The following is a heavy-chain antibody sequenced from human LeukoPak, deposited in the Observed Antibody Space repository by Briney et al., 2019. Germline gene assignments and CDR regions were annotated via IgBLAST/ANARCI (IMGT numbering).Heavy chain of an antibody. V-gene: IGHV4-34*01. CDR2: INHSGST. CDR3: ARQQQLVRRWFDP. Sequence: SETLSLTCAVYGGSFSGYYWSWIRQPPGKGLEWIGEINHSGSTNYNPSLKSRVTISVDTSKNQFSLKLSSVTAADTAVYYCARQQQLVRRWFDPWGQGTLVTVSS. D-gene: IGHD6-13*01. CDR1: GGSFSGYY. J-gene: IGHJ5*02.